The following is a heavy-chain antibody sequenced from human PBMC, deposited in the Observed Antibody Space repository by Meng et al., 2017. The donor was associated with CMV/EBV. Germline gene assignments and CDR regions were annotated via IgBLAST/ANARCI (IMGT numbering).Heavy chain of an antibody. J-gene: IGHJ4*02. CDR3: AREGYCGGDCFYDY. CDR1: GGTFSSYA. CDR2: IIPIFGTA. D-gene: IGHD2-21*02. V-gene: IGHV1-69*12. Sequence: VQRGQSWAEVKKAGSSVKVSCKASGGTFSSYAISWVRQAPGQGLEWMGGIIPIFGTANYAQKFQGRVTITADESTSTAYMELSSLRSEDTAVYYCAREGYCGGDCFYDYWGQGTLVTVSS.